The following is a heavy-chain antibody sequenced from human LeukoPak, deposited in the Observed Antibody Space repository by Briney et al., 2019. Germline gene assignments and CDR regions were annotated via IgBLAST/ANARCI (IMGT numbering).Heavy chain of an antibody. Sequence: SGPTPVNPTQTLTLTSIFSGFSINTSGVRVGWIRQPPGKALEWPTNIYWDDDERYSPSLKSRLTITKGTSKNQVVLTMTNMDPADTATYYCAHSYSSSQRLKFKLFQYWGQGTLVTVSS. J-gene: IGHJ1*01. CDR3: AHSYSSSQRLKFKLFQY. V-gene: IGHV2-5*02. CDR1: GFSINTSGVR. CDR2: IYWDDDE. D-gene: IGHD6-13*01.